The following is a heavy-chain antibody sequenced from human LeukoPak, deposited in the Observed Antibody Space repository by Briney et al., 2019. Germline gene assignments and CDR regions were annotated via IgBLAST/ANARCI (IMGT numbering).Heavy chain of an antibody. D-gene: IGHD3-16*02. Sequence: GGSLRLSCAGSGFTFSSYAMSWVRQAPGKGLEWVSAISGSGGSTYYADSVKGRFTISRDNSKNTLYLQMNSLRAEDTAVYYCAKDRRGVWGSYRYTALFDYWGQGTLVTVSS. J-gene: IGHJ4*02. CDR2: ISGSGGST. V-gene: IGHV3-23*01. CDR3: AKDRRGVWGSYRYTALFDY. CDR1: GFTFSSYA.